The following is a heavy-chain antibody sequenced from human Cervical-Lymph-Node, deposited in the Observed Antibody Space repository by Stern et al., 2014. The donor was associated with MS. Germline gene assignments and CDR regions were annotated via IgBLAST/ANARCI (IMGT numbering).Heavy chain of an antibody. CDR3: ARMECSSTSCSPRQYYFDY. CDR1: GFTFSSYS. D-gene: IGHD2-2*01. V-gene: IGHV3-21*01. J-gene: IGHJ4*02. CDR2: ISSSSSYI. Sequence: EMQLVESGGGLVKPGGSLRLSCAASGFTFSSYSMNWVRQAPGKGLEWVSSISSSSSYIYYADSVKGRFTISRDNAKNSLYLQMNSLRAEDTAVYYCARMECSSTSCSPRQYYFDYWGQGTLVTVSS.